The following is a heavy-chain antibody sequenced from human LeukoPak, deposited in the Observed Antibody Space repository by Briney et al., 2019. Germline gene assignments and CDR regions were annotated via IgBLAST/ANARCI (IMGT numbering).Heavy chain of an antibody. J-gene: IGHJ6*02. CDR3: AKHSGWYDEHYYYGMDV. V-gene: IGHV3-21*04. CDR1: GFTFSSYS. D-gene: IGHD6-19*01. Sequence: GGSLRLSCAASGFTFSSYSMNWVRQAPGKGLEWVSSISSSSSYIYYADSVKGRFTISRDKSKNTLYLQMNSLRAEDTAVYYCAKHSGWYDEHYYYGMDVWGQGTTATVSS. CDR2: ISSSSSYI.